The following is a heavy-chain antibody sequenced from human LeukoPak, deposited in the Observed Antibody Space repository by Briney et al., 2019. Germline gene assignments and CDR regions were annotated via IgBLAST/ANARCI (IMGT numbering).Heavy chain of an antibody. Sequence: GGSLRLSCAASGFTFSDYSMNWVRQAPGKGLEWVSYISSSSTTIFYADSVKGRFTISRDNAKNSLFLQMNGLRDEDTALYYCARERVIAAAGDGFDSWGQGTLVTVCS. V-gene: IGHV3-48*02. CDR1: GFTFSDYS. D-gene: IGHD2-21*01. J-gene: IGHJ4*02. CDR3: ARERVIAAAGDGFDS. CDR2: ISSSSTTI.